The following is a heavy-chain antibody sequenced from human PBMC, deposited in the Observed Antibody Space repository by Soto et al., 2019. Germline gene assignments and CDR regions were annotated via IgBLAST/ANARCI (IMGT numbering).Heavy chain of an antibody. V-gene: IGHV1-69*01. Sequence: QVQLVQSGAEVKKPGSSVKVSCMASGGTFSSYAISCVRQAPGQGLEWMGGIIPISGTANYAQKFQGRVTITADESTSTAYMELSSPRSQDTAVYYCARSQGCSTSLEIYYYYYYAMDVWGQGTTVTVSS. J-gene: IGHJ6*02. D-gene: IGHD2-2*01. CDR3: ARSQGCSTSLEIYYYYYYAMDV. CDR2: IIPISGTA. CDR1: GGTFSSYA.